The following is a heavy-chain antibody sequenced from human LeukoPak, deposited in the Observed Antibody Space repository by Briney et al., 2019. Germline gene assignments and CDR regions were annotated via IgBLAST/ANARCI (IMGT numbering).Heavy chain of an antibody. CDR2: ISAYNGNT. J-gene: IGHJ1*01. Sequence: ASVKVSCKASGYTFTSYGISWVRQAPGQGLEWMGWISAYNGNTNYAQKLQGRVTMTTDTSTSTAYMELRSLRSDDTAAYYCASPPTQGGGSGSYSFQHWGQGTLVTVSS. CDR1: GYTFTSYG. V-gene: IGHV1-18*01. CDR3: ASPPTQGGGSGSYSFQH. D-gene: IGHD3-10*01.